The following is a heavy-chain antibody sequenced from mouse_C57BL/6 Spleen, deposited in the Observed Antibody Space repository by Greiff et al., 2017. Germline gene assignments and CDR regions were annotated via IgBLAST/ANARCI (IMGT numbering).Heavy chain of an antibody. CDR3: ERREILLCAY. Sequence: QVQLQQPGAELVKPGASVTMSCKASGYTFTSYWITWVKQRPGQGLEWIGDIYPGSGSTNYNEKFQSKATLTVDTPSSPAYMQLSNLTSVDSAVYYCERREILLCAYWGQGTLVTVSA. V-gene: IGHV1-55*01. CDR1: GYTFTSYW. CDR2: IYPGSGST. J-gene: IGHJ3*01.